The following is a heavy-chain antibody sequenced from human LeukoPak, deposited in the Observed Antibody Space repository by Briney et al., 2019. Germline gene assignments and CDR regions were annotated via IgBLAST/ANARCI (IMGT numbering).Heavy chain of an antibody. CDR2: MKQDGSEK. CDR3: ARFNRRYYFDY. Sequence: PGGSLRLSCAASGFTFSGYWMNWVRQAPGRGLEWVANMKQDGSEKSYVDSVKGRSTISRDNAKNSLYLQMNSLRAEDTAVYYCARFNRRYYFDYWGQGTLVTVSS. CDR1: GFTFSGYW. V-gene: IGHV3-7*04. J-gene: IGHJ4*02. D-gene: IGHD2/OR15-2a*01.